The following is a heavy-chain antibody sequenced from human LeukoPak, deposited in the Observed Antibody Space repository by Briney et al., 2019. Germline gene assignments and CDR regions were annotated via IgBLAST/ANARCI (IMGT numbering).Heavy chain of an antibody. J-gene: IGHJ4*02. V-gene: IGHV3-23*01. CDR3: AKRADSSAHSFDY. Sequence: SGGSLRLSCAVSGITLSNYGMSWVRQAPGKGLEWVAGISGSGGSTNYAASVKGRFTISRDNAKNPLYLQMDSLRVEDTAVYYCAKRADSSAHSFDYWGQGTLVTVSS. CDR2: ISGSGGST. CDR1: GITLSNYG. D-gene: IGHD3-22*01.